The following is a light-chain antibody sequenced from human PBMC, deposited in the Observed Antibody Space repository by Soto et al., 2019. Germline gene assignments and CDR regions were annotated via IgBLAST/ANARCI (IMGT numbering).Light chain of an antibody. Sequence: DIQMTQSPSSLSASVGDRVTITCRASQGISYYLAWYQQKPGKVPKLLIYAASTLQSGVPSRFGGSGSGTDFTLTISSLQPEDVATYYCQQYNDAPWTFVPGTKVEIK. CDR3: QQYNDAPWT. J-gene: IGKJ1*01. V-gene: IGKV1-27*01. CDR1: QGISYY. CDR2: AAS.